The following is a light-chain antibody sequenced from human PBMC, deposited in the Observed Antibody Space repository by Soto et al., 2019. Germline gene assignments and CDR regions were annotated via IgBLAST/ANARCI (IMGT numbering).Light chain of an antibody. CDR2: SDN. CDR3: AAWDDSLNGLV. J-gene: IGLJ2*01. V-gene: IGLV1-44*01. Sequence: QSVLTQPPSASGTPGQRVTISCSGSSSNIGSNTVNWYQQLPGTAPKLLIYSDNQRPSGVPDRFSVSKSGTSVSLAISGLQSDDEADYYCAAWDDSLNGLVFGGGTKRTVL. CDR1: SSNIGSNT.